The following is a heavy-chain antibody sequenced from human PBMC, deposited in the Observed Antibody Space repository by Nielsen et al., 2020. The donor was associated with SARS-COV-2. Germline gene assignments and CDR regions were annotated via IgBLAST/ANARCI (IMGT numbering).Heavy chain of an antibody. CDR2: IYSSGGT. D-gene: IGHD3-22*01. V-gene: IGHV4-31*03. CDR1: GVSISSDGHF. J-gene: IGHJ6*02. Sequence: SEILSLTCTVSGVSISSDGHFWSWIRQHPGKGLEWIGNIYSSGGTNYNPSLESRLTISLDTSKSHFSLRLTSVTAADTAVYYCAREKGYYDSLFYYGLDVWGQGTTVTVSS. CDR3: AREKGYYDSLFYYGLDV.